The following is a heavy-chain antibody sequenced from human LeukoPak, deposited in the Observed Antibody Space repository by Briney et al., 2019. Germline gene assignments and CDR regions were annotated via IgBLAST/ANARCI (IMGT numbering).Heavy chain of an antibody. CDR2: INHSGST. CDR3: ARVGSYCSGGSCSREYYYYYYMDV. D-gene: IGHD2-15*01. V-gene: IGHV4-34*01. CDR1: GFTFSNYA. J-gene: IGHJ6*03. Sequence: GSLRLSCAASGFTFSNYAMSWVREAPGKGLEWIGEINHSGSTNYNPSLKSRVTISVDTSKNQFSLKLSSVTAADTAVYYCARVGSYCSGGSCSREYYYYYYMDVWGKGTTVTVSS.